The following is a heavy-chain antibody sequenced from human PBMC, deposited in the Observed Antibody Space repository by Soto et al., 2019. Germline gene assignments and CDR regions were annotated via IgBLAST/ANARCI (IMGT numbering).Heavy chain of an antibody. CDR2: ISYDGSNK. V-gene: IGHV3-30*18. CDR3: AKEIGVSSGWYFDYGVKGSDY. CDR1: GFTFSSYG. J-gene: IGHJ4*02. Sequence: QVQLVESGGGVVQPGRSLRLSCAASGFTFSSYGMHWVRQAPGKGLEWVAVISYDGSNKYYADSVKGRFTISRDNSKNTLYLQMNSLRAEDTAVYYCAKEIGVSSGWYFDYGVKGSDYWGQGSLVTVSS. D-gene: IGHD6-19*01.